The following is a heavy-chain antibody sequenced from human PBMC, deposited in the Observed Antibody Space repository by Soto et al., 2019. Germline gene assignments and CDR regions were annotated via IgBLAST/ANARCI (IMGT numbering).Heavy chain of an antibody. Sequence: SVKVSCKASGGTFSSYTISWVRQDPGQGLEWMGRIIPILGIANYAQKFQGRVTITADKSTSTAYMELSSLRSEDTAVYYCAHQRVDTAMVMSYWGQGTLVTVSS. CDR2: IIPILGIA. J-gene: IGHJ4*02. CDR3: AHQRVDTAMVMSY. V-gene: IGHV1-69*02. D-gene: IGHD5-18*01. CDR1: GGTFSSYT.